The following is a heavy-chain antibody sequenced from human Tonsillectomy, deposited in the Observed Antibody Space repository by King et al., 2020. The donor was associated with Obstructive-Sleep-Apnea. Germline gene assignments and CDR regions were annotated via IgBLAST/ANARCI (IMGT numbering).Heavy chain of an antibody. D-gene: IGHD3-3*01. J-gene: IGHJ3*02. Sequence: VQLQQWGAGLLNPSETLSLTCAVYGGSFSGYYWSWIRQPPGKGLEWIGEIDHKGSTKNNPSLKSRVTISVDTFKNQFSLNLTSVTAADTAVYYCARVLPYDFWSGFYTEGDAFDIWGQGTMVTVSS. CDR2: IDHKGST. CDR1: GGSFSGYY. CDR3: ARVLPYDFWSGFYTEGDAFDI. V-gene: IGHV4-34*01.